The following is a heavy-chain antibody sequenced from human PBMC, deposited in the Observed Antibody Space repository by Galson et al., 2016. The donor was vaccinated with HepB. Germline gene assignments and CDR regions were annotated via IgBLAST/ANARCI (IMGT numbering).Heavy chain of an antibody. CDR3: VHQSRINYDVLTGYYIFYYFDY. J-gene: IGHJ4*02. CDR1: GFSLSTSGVG. CDR2: IFWDDDK. V-gene: IGHV2-5*02. Sequence: PALVKPTQTLTLTCTFSGFSLSTSGVGVGWIRQPPGKALEWLALIFWDDDKRYSPSLKSRLTITKDTSKNQVVLTMTNMDPVDTATYYCVHQSRINYDVLTGYYIFYYFDYWGQGTLVTVSS. D-gene: IGHD3-9*01.